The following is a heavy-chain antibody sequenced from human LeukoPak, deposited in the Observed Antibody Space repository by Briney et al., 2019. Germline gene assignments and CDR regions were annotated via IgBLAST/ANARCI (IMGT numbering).Heavy chain of an antibody. CDR1: GFTFSSYA. Sequence: PGGSLRLSCAASGFTFSSYAMSWVRQAPGKGLEWVSAISGSGGSTYYADSVKGRFTISRDNSKNTLYLQMNSLRAEDTAVYYCAKDYYYVSSGYYYRGVFDYWGQGTLVTVSS. V-gene: IGHV3-23*01. D-gene: IGHD3-22*01. CDR2: ISGSGGST. CDR3: AKDYYYVSSGYYYRGVFDY. J-gene: IGHJ4*02.